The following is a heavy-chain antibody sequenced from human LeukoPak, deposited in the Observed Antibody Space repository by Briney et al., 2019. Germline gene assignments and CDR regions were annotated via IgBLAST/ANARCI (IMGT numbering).Heavy chain of an antibody. Sequence: GRSLRLSWAASGFTFSSYGMHWVRQAPGKGLEWVAVIWYDGSNKYYADSVKGRFTISRDNSKNTLYLQMNSLRAEDTAVYYCARGRHLLTLVRPGFDYWGQGTLVTVSS. CDR2: IWYDGSNK. V-gene: IGHV3-33*01. CDR1: GFTFSSYG. CDR3: ARGRHLLTLVRPGFDY. J-gene: IGHJ4*02. D-gene: IGHD6-6*01.